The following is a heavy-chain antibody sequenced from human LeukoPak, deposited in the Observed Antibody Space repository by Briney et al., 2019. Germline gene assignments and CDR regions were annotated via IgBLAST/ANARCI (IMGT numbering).Heavy chain of an antibody. D-gene: IGHD4-17*01. Sequence: GESLTISCKASGYSFTNYWISWVRQMPGKGLEWMGRIDPRDSYNKYSPSFEGHVTISVDKSISSALLQWNSLKASDSAMYYCATGASKVTTDFANYWGQGAQVAVSS. V-gene: IGHV5-10-1*01. CDR1: GYSFTNYW. CDR2: IDPRDSYN. CDR3: ATGASKVTTDFANY. J-gene: IGHJ4*02.